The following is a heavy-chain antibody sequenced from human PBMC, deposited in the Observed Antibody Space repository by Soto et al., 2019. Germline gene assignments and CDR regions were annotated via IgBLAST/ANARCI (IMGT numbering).Heavy chain of an antibody. J-gene: IGHJ4*02. CDR3: ARPAREFDQ. CDR1: GFTFSRHW. D-gene: IGHD1-26*01. V-gene: IGHV3-7*03. CDR2: INEDGSEK. Sequence: EVQLVESGGALVQPGGSLRLSCAASGFTFSRHWMSWVRQPPGKGLEWVANINEDGSEKFYVDSVRGRFTISRDNAKNSLYLQMNSLRAEDTAAYYCARPAREFDQWSQGSLVTVSS.